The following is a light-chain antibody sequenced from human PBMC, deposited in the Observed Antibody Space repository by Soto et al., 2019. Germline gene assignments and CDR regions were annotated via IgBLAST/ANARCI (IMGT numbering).Light chain of an antibody. J-gene: IGKJ1*01. CDR2: GAS. V-gene: IGKV3-15*01. CDR1: QSVSSN. CDR3: QQYNNWWT. Sequence: EIVMTQSPATLSVSPGERATLSCRASQSVSSNLAWYQQKPGQAPRLLFYGASTRATGIPARFSGSGSGTEFTLTISSLQSEDFAVYYCQQYNNWWTFGQWTKV.